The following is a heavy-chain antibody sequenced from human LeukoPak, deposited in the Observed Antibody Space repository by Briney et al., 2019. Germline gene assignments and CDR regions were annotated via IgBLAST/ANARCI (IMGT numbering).Heavy chain of an antibody. V-gene: IGHV1-2*02. CDR3: ARAIDSSNWRQYYFDY. J-gene: IGHJ4*02. Sequence: GASVKVSCKASGGTFSSYGISWVRQAPGQGLEWMGWINPNNGGTNYAQKFQGRVTLTRDTSISTAYMALTSLKSDDPAVFYCARAIDSSNWRQYYFDYWGQGTLVTVSS. CDR2: INPNNGGT. D-gene: IGHD6-13*01. CDR1: GGTFSSYG.